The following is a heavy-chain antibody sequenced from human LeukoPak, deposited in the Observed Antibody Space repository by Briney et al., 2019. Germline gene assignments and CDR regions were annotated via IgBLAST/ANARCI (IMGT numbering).Heavy chain of an antibody. D-gene: IGHD6-19*01. J-gene: IGHJ6*02. CDR3: ARDRWLESLDYYYGMDV. CDR1: GFTFSSYA. V-gene: IGHV3-30-3*01. Sequence: PGRSLRLSCAASGFTFSSYAMHWVRQAPGKGLEGVAVISYDGSNKYYADSVKGRFTISRDNSKNTLYLQMKSLRAEDTAVYYCARDRWLESLDYYYGMDVWGQGTTVTVSS. CDR2: ISYDGSNK.